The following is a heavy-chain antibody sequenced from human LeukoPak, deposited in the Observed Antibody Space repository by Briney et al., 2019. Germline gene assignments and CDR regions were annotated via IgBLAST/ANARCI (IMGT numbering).Heavy chain of an antibody. D-gene: IGHD3-3*01. J-gene: IGHJ4*02. V-gene: IGHV3-23*01. CDR3: AKDRISITIFGVVDY. CDR2: ISGSGGST. CDR1: GFTFSSYA. Sequence: GGSLRLSCAASGFTFSSYAMSWVRQAPGKGLEWVSAISGSGGSTYYADSVKGRFTISRDNSKNTLYLQMNSLRAEDTAVYYCAKDRISITIFGVVDYWGQGTLVTVSS.